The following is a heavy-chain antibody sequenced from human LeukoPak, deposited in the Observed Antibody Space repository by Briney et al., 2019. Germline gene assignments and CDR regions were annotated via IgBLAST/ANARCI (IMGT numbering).Heavy chain of an antibody. D-gene: IGHD6-6*01. V-gene: IGHV4-34*01. Sequence: SETLSLTCAVYGGSFSGYYWSWIRQPPGKGLEWIGEINHSGSTNYNPFLKSRVTISVDTSKNQFSLKLSSVTAADTAVYYCAREAARPYYYYYYMDVWGKGTTVTVSS. J-gene: IGHJ6*03. CDR2: INHSGST. CDR1: GGSFSGYY. CDR3: AREAARPYYYYYYMDV.